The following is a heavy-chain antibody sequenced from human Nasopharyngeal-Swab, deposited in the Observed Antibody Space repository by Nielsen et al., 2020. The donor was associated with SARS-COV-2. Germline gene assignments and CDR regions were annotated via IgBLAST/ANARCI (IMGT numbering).Heavy chain of an antibody. CDR1: GGSISSYY. V-gene: IGHV4-59*13. J-gene: IGHJ4*02. CDR2: IYYSGST. CDR3: ARGSGYYDSSGYSDY. D-gene: IGHD3-22*01. Sequence: GSLRLSCTVSGGSISSYYWSWILQPPGKGLEWIGYIYYSGSTNYNTSLKSRVTISVDTSKNQFSLKLSSVTAADTAVYYCARGSGYYDSSGYSDYWGQGTLVTVSS.